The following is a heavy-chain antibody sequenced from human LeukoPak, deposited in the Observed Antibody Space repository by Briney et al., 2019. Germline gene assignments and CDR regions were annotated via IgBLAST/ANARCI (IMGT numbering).Heavy chain of an antibody. V-gene: IGHV4-39*07. CDR2: IYYSGST. CDR1: GGSISSSSYY. D-gene: IGHD6-13*01. J-gene: IGHJ4*02. Sequence: SETLSLTCTVSGGSISSSSYYWGWIRQPPGKGLEWIGSIYYSGSTYYNPSLKSRVTISVDTSKNQFSLKLSSVTAADTAVYYCARVNLVWGAAANAFDYWGQGTLVTVSS. CDR3: ARVNLVWGAAANAFDY.